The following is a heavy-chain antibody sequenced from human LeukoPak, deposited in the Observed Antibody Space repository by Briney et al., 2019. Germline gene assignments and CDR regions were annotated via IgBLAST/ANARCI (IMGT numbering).Heavy chain of an antibody. Sequence: SGPALVKPTQTLTLTRTFSGFSLSTGAMCVSWIRQPPGKALEWLALIAWDDSKYYSTSLKTRLTISKDTSKNQVVLTITNMDPVDTATYYCARSTSGGGSCYRFDYGGQGTLVTVSS. D-gene: IGHD2-15*01. CDR3: ARSTSGGGSCYRFDY. J-gene: IGHJ4*02. CDR1: GFSLSTGAMC. V-gene: IGHV2-70*01. CDR2: IAWDDSK.